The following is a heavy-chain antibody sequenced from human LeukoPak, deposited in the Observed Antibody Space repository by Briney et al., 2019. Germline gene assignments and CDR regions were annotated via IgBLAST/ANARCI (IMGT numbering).Heavy chain of an antibody. J-gene: IGHJ3*02. CDR3: ARDLGSYYDSSGYRSDAFDI. Sequence: PGGSLRLSCAASGFTFSSYAMSWVRQAPGKGLEWVSSISSSSSFIYYADSVKGRFTISRDNAKNSLYLQMNSVRAEDTAVYYCARDLGSYYDSSGYRSDAFDIWGQGTMVTVSS. D-gene: IGHD3-22*01. V-gene: IGHV3-21*01. CDR1: GFTFSSYA. CDR2: ISSSSSFI.